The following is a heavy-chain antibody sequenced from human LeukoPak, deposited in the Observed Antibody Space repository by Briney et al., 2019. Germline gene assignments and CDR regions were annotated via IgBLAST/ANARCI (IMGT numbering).Heavy chain of an antibody. Sequence: ASVKVSCKASGYTFTSYGIGWVRQAPGQGLEWMGWISAYNGNTNYAQKLQGRVTITTDTSTSTAYMELRSLRSDDTAVYYCARDQYSSSWYGSEYYGMDVWGQGTTVTVSS. CDR3: ARDQYSSSWYGSEYYGMDV. J-gene: IGHJ6*02. D-gene: IGHD6-13*01. V-gene: IGHV1-18*01. CDR2: ISAYNGNT. CDR1: GYTFTSYG.